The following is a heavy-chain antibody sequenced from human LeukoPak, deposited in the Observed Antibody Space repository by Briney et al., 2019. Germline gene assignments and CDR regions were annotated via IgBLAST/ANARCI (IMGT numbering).Heavy chain of an antibody. CDR1: GFSFSTYA. D-gene: IGHD3-16*01. J-gene: IGHJ3*01. V-gene: IGHV3-23*01. Sequence: GGSLSLSCAASGFSFSTYAMTWVRQAPGKGLEWVSIITGNGATKYYADSVKGRFTISRDNSKNTLYLQMSSPRADDTAVYYCAKSIFGLHDAFDVWGQGTMGTVSS. CDR3: AKSIFGLHDAFDV. CDR2: ITGNGATK.